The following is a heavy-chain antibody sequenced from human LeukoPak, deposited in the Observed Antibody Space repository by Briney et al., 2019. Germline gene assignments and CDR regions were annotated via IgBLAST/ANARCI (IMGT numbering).Heavy chain of an antibody. J-gene: IGHJ5*02. CDR1: GYSISSGYY. CDR3: ARSALRYFDWSP. D-gene: IGHD3-9*01. V-gene: IGHV4-38-2*02. Sequence: SETLSLTCTVSGYSISSGYYWGWIRQPPGKGLEWIGSIYHSGSTYYNPSLKSRVTISVDTSKNQFSLKLSSVTAADTAVYYCARSALRYFDWSPWGQGTLVTVSS. CDR2: IYHSGST.